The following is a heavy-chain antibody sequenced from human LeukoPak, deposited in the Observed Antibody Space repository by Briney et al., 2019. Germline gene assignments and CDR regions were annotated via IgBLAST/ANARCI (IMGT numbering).Heavy chain of an antibody. Sequence: GGSLRLSCEASGFTFGSHAMYWVRQAPGKGLEWVAGIFGSGGSPHYADSVKGRFTISRDNPRNTVYLQINSLRDDDTAVYYCGKTTVGYSSGQKPAWPVDFWGQGTLVNVSS. CDR3: GKTTVGYSSGQKPAWPVDF. CDR1: GFTFGSHA. CDR2: IFGSGGSP. D-gene: IGHD5-18*01. J-gene: IGHJ4*02. V-gene: IGHV3-23*01.